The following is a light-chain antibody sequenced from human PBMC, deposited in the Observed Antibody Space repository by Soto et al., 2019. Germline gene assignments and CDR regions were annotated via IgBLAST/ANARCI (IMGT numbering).Light chain of an antibody. J-gene: IGLJ1*01. Sequence: QSVLTQPPSVSGAPGQRVTISCTGSSSNIGAGYDVHWYQQLPGTAPKFLIYGNSNRPSGVPDRFSGSKSGTSASLAITGLQAEDEADYYCQSYDSSLIGSRYVFGTGTKLTVL. CDR2: GNS. V-gene: IGLV1-40*01. CDR3: QSYDSSLIGSRYV. CDR1: SSNIGAGYD.